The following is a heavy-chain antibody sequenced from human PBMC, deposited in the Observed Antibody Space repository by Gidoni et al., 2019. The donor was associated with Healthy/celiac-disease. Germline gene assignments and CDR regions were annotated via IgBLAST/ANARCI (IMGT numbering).Heavy chain of an antibody. J-gene: IGHJ4*02. D-gene: IGHD6-13*01. CDR2: ISSSSSYI. Sequence: EVQLVESGGGLVKPGGSLRLSCAASGFTFRSYSMNWVRQAPGKGLGWVSSISSSSSYIYYADSVKGRFTISRDNAKNSLYLQMNSLRAEDTAVYYCARDRPLAAAGTSDYWGQGTLVTVSS. CDR3: ARDRPLAAAGTSDY. CDR1: GFTFRSYS. V-gene: IGHV3-21*01.